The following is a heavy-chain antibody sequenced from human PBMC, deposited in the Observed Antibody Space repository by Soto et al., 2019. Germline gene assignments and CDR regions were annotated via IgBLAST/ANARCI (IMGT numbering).Heavy chain of an antibody. D-gene: IGHD6-19*01. CDR3: ARDPGYSSGWPQTTYGMDV. CDR1: GYTINGYY. V-gene: IGHV1-2*04. J-gene: IGHJ6*02. Sequence: ASVKVSCKASGYTINGYYMHWVRQEPGQGLEWMGWINPNSGGTNYAQKFQGWVTMTRDTSISTAYMELSRLRSDDTAVYYCARDPGYSSGWPQTTYGMDVWGQGTTVTVSS. CDR2: INPNSGGT.